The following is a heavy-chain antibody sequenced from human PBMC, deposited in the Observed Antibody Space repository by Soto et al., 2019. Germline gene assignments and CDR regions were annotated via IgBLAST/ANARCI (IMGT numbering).Heavy chain of an antibody. CDR1: GYTFTSYG. CDR3: ARGPPWGYDSTGYYNTSPRY. J-gene: IGHJ4*02. D-gene: IGHD3-22*01. CDR2: ISAYNGNT. V-gene: IGHV1-18*01. Sequence: ASVKVSCKASGYTFTSYGISWVRQAPGQGLKWMGWISAYNGNTNYAQKLQGRVTMTTDTSTSTAYMELSSLRSEDTAVYYCARGPPWGYDSTGYYNTSPRYWGQGTLVTVS.